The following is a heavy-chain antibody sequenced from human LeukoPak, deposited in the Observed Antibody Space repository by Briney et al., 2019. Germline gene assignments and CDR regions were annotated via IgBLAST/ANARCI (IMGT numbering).Heavy chain of an antibody. V-gene: IGHV3-30-3*01. D-gene: IGHD5-24*01. CDR3: TREGRRWLQFSFDY. Sequence: SGGSLRLSCAASGFSFSRYAMFWVRQAPGKGLEWVAVMSYDGSDKYYADSVKGRFTISRDNSKNTLYLQMNSLRADDTAVYYCTREGRRWLQFSFDYWGRGTRVTVSS. J-gene: IGHJ4*02. CDR1: GFSFSRYA. CDR2: MSYDGSDK.